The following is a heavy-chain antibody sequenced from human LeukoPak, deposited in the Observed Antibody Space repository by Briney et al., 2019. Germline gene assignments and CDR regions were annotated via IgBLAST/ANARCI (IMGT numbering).Heavy chain of an antibody. J-gene: IGHJ4*02. CDR3: AKGVQLGGYYFDY. CDR2: ISGSGGST. V-gene: IGHV3-23*01. CDR1: GFTFSNYA. D-gene: IGHD1-1*01. Sequence: GGSLRLSCAASGFTFSNYAMNWVRQAPGKGLEWVSGISGSGGSTYYADSVKGRFTISGDNPKNTLYLQMDSLRAEDTAIYYCAKGVQLGGYYFDYWGQGTLVTVSS.